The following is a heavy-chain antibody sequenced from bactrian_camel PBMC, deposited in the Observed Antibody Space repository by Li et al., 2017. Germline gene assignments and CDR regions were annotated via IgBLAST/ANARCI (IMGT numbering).Heavy chain of an antibody. CDR1: GYTSTC. J-gene: IGHJ4*01. V-gene: IGHV3S53*01. CDR3: AADYRRDVCSRGVFEY. Sequence: HVQLVESGGGSVQPGGSQRLSCAASGYTSTCVGWFRQAPGKEREGVAAIDAAGTRKYADSVEGRFTISKDGAKKTLYLEMNSLKPEDTAMYYCAADYRRDVCSRGVFEYWGQGTQVTVS. CDR2: IDAAGTR. D-gene: IGHD3*01.